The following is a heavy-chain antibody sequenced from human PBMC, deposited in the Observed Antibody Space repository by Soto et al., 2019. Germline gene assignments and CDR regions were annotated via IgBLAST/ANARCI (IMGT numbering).Heavy chain of an antibody. CDR3: ARDSGDYYGSKGAFDI. Sequence: GASVKVSCKASGYTFTSYYMHWVRQAPGQGLEWMGIINPSGGSTSYAQKFQGRVTITADESTSTAYMELSSLRSEDTAVYYCARDSGDYYGSKGAFDIWGQGTMVTVSS. D-gene: IGHD3-10*01. CDR2: INPSGGST. J-gene: IGHJ3*02. V-gene: IGHV1-46*01. CDR1: GYTFTSYY.